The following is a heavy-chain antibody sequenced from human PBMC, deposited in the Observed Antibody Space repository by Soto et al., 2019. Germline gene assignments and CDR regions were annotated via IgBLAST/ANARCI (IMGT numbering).Heavy chain of an antibody. D-gene: IGHD5-12*01. CDR3: ARSGVATITYFDY. CDR2: MYNTGST. CDR1: GGSISGYY. Sequence: SETLSLTCTVSGGSISGYYWSWIRQPPGKGLEWIGYMYNTGSTVYNPSFKSRVTISVDTSKNQFSLKLSSVTAADTAVYYCARSGVATITYFDYWGQGTLVTVSS. J-gene: IGHJ4*02. V-gene: IGHV4-59*12.